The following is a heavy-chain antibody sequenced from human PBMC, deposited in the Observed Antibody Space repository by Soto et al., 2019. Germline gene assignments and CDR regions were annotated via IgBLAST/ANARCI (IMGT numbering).Heavy chain of an antibody. D-gene: IGHD2-21*02. Sequence: SVKVSCKASGGTFSSYAISWVRQAPGQGLEWMGGIIPIFGTANYAQKFQGRVTITADKSTSTAYMELSSLRSEDTAVYYCARVREYCVVDCYLDYWGQGTLVTVSS. J-gene: IGHJ4*02. CDR3: ARVREYCVVDCYLDY. V-gene: IGHV1-69*06. CDR2: IIPIFGTA. CDR1: GGTFSSYA.